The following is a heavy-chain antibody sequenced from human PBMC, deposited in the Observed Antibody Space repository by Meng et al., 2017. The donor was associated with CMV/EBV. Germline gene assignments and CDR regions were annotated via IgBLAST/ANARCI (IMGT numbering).Heavy chain of an antibody. J-gene: IGHJ4*02. Sequence: EVQLVESGGGLVKPGGSXXLSCAASGFTFSSYSMNWVRQAPGKGLEWVSSISSSSSYIYYADSVKGRFTISRDNAKNSLYLQMNSLRAEDTAVYYCARVGRGYYDSSGYYYFDYWGQGTLVTVSS. CDR2: ISSSSSYI. V-gene: IGHV3-21*01. D-gene: IGHD3-22*01. CDR1: GFTFSSYS. CDR3: ARVGRGYYDSSGYYYFDY.